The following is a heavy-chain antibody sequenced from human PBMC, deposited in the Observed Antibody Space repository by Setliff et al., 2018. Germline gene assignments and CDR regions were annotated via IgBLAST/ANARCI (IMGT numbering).Heavy chain of an antibody. Sequence: GASVKVSCKASGGTFGLSAISWVRQAPGQGLEWVGGMLPLHGTRNHTPKLQGRVSITADESKTTVFMELSSLTSEDTAIYFRVRAPPALHGEYGYFDLWGRGTLVTVSS. D-gene: IGHD4-17*01. V-gene: IGHV1-69*13. CDR2: MLPLHGTR. J-gene: IGHJ2*01. CDR3: VRAPPALHGEYGYFDL. CDR1: GGTFGLSA.